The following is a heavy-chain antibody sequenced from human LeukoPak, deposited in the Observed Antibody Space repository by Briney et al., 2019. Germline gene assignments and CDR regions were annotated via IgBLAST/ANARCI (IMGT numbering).Heavy chain of an antibody. CDR3: AKELVARGYSYGYNDAFDI. Sequence: GGTLRLSCAASGFTFSSYGMTWVRQAPGKGLEWVSTISGSGGYTHYADSVKGRFTISRDNSKNTLYLQMNSLRAEDTAVYYCAKELVARGYSYGYNDAFDIWGQGTMVTVSS. V-gene: IGHV3-23*01. CDR1: GFTFSSYG. CDR2: ISGSGGYT. D-gene: IGHD5-18*01. J-gene: IGHJ3*02.